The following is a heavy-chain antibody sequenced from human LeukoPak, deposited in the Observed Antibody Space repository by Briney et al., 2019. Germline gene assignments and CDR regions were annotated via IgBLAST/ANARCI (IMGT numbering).Heavy chain of an antibody. V-gene: IGHV4-34*01. CDR2: INHSGST. D-gene: IGHD6-13*01. J-gene: IGHJ6*03. Sequence: SETLSLTCAVYGGSFSGYYWSWIRQPPGKGLEWIGEINHSGSTNYNPSLKSRVTISVDTSKNQFSLKLSSVTDADTAVYYCARGRSSSWPYYYYMDVWGKGTTVTVSS. CDR3: ARGRSSSWPYYYYMDV. CDR1: GGSFSGYY.